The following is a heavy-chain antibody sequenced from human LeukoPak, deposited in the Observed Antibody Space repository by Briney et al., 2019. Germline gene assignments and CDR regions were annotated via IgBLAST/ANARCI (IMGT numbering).Heavy chain of an antibody. CDR1: GYTFTGQY. Sequence: GASVKVSCKASGYTFTGQYIHWVRQAPGQGLEWMGWINPNSGDTHYPQKFQGRVTMTRDRSISAAYMELSRLRSDDTAVFYCATDQALTAAGHDAFDIWGQGTMVTVSS. CDR3: ATDQALTAAGHDAFDI. CDR2: INPNSGDT. D-gene: IGHD6-13*01. J-gene: IGHJ3*02. V-gene: IGHV1-2*02.